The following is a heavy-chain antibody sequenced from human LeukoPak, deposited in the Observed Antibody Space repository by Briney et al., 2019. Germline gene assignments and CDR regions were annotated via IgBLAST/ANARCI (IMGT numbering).Heavy chain of an antibody. CDR1: GFTFSRYD. D-gene: IGHD4-17*01. V-gene: IGHV3-30*18. J-gene: IGHJ4*02. CDR3: AKLGTTSVTTGY. Sequence: PGGSLRLSCVASGFTFSRYDMHWVRQAPGKGLEWVAVISYDGSNKYYADSVKGRFTISRDNSKNTLYLQMNSLRGEDTAVYYCAKLGTTSVTTGYWGQGTLVTVSS. CDR2: ISYDGSNK.